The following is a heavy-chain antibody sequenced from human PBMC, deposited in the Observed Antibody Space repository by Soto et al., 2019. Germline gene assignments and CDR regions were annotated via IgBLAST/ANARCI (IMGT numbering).Heavy chain of an antibody. V-gene: IGHV1-58*01. J-gene: IGHJ4*02. D-gene: IGHD3-3*01. CDR3: AKVRSTTIFDVVSLFDY. CDR2: IAVGSGYT. Sequence: ASVKVSCKASGFTFTSSAFQWVRQARGQRLEWIGWIAVGSGYTNYAQRFQDRVTLTRDMSTATTYMELSCLTSEDTAVYYCAKVRSTTIFDVVSLFDYWGQGTLVTVSS. CDR1: GFTFTSSA.